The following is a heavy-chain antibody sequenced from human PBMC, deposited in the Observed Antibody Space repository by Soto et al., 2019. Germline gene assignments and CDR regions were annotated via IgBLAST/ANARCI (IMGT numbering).Heavy chain of an antibody. CDR3: AKVRVKTYYDFWSSYRRCYFDY. J-gene: IGHJ4*02. CDR1: GFTFSSYA. D-gene: IGHD3-3*01. V-gene: IGHV3-23*01. CDR2: ISGSGGST. Sequence: PGGSLRLSXAASGFTFSSYAMSWVRQAPGKGLEWVSAISGSGGSTYYADSVKGRFTISRDNSKNTLYLQMNSLRAEDTAVYYCAKVRVKTYYDFWSSYRRCYFDYWGQGTLVTSPQ.